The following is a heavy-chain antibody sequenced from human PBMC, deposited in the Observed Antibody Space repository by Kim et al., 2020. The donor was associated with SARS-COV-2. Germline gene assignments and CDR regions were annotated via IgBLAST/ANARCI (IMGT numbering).Heavy chain of an antibody. Sequence: YADSVKGRFTISRDNYRSTVYLQMNSLRAEDTAVYYCGDVLSISSSWYNYWGPGTLVTVSS. J-gene: IGHJ4*02. D-gene: IGHD6-13*01. V-gene: IGHV3-23*01. CDR3: GDVLSISSSWYNY.